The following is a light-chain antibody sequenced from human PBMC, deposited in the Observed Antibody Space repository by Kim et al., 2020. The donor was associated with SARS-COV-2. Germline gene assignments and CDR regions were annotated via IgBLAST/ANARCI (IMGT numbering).Light chain of an antibody. CDR3: CSFAGSYTYV. J-gene: IGLJ1*01. V-gene: IGLV2-11*03. CDR2: DVT. Sequence: GQSVTISCTGTSSDVGGYNYVSWYQQHPDKPPKLMIYDVTKRPSGVPDRFSGSKSGNTASLTISGLQAEDEADYYCCSFAGSYTYVFGTGTKVTVL. CDR1: SSDVGGYNY.